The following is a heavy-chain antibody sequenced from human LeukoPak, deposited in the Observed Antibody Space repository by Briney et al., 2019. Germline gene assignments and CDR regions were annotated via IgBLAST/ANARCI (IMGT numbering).Heavy chain of an antibody. CDR1: GYTFTGYY. Sequence: ASVKVSCKASGYTFTGYYMHWVRQAPGQGLEWRGWINPNSGGTNYAQKFQGRVTMTRDTSISTAYMELSRLRSDDTAVYYCARDRPAVTTDAFDIWGQGTMVTVSS. D-gene: IGHD4-11*01. J-gene: IGHJ3*02. CDR2: INPNSGGT. V-gene: IGHV1-2*02. CDR3: ARDRPAVTTDAFDI.